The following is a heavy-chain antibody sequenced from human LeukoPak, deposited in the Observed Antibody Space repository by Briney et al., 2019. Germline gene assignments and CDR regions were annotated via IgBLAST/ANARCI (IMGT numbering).Heavy chain of an antibody. J-gene: IGHJ4*02. CDR1: GDSIDSYY. D-gene: IGHD5-12*01. V-gene: IGHV4-59*12. CDR3: ARLPRYGGYDHFDY. CDR2: IYYRGTT. Sequence: PSETLSLTCSVSGDSIDSYYWSWIRQPPGKGLEWIGYIYYRGTTSYNPFLKSRVTISVDTSKNQFSLKLNSVTAADTAVYYCARLPRYGGYDHFDYWGQGILVIVSS.